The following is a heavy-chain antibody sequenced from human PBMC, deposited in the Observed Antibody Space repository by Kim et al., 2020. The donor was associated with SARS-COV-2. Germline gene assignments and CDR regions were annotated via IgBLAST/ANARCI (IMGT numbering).Heavy chain of an antibody. CDR1: GGTFSSYA. CDR3: AREHCSSTSCLPSDYYGMDV. V-gene: IGHV1-69*13. J-gene: IGHJ6*02. CDR2: IIPIFGTA. D-gene: IGHD2-2*01. Sequence: SVKVSCKASGGTFSSYAISWVRQAPGQGLEWMGGIIPIFGTANYAQKFQGRVTITADESTSTAYMELSSLRSEDTAVYYCAREHCSSTSCLPSDYYGMDVWGQGTTVTVSS.